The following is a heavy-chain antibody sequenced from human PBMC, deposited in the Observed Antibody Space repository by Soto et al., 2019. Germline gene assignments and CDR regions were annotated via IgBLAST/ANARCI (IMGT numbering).Heavy chain of an antibody. J-gene: IGHJ4*02. V-gene: IGHV1-2*02. Sequence: ASVKVSCKASGYTFTGYYMHWVRQAPGQGLEWMGWINPNSGGTNYAQKFQGRVTMTRDTSISTAYMELSRLRSDDTAVYYCARGHINYYDSSGSLDYWGQGALVTVSS. D-gene: IGHD3-22*01. CDR3: ARGHINYYDSSGSLDY. CDR1: GYTFTGYY. CDR2: INPNSGGT.